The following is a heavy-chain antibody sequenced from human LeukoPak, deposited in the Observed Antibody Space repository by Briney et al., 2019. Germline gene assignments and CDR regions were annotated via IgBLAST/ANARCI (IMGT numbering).Heavy chain of an antibody. J-gene: IGHJ6*03. CDR1: GGSISSGSYY. V-gene: IGHV4-61*02. CDR3: ARATSSYFYYMDV. Sequence: SETLSLTCTVSGGSISSGSYYWSWFRQPAEEGLEWIGRIYTSGSTYYNPSLKSRVTISADTSKNQFSLNASSVTAADTAVYYCARATSSYFYYMDVWGKGTTVTISS. CDR2: IYTSGST. D-gene: IGHD5-12*01.